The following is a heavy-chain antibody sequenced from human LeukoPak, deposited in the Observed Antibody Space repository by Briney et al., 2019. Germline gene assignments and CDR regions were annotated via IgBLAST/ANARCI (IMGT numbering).Heavy chain of an antibody. CDR3: ARFSNDHGVKFDY. CDR2: INHSGST. Sequence: SETLSLTCAVYGGSFSGYYWSWIRQPPGKGLEWIGEINHSGSTNYNPSLKSRVTISVDTSKNQFSLKLDSVTVADTAVYYCARFSNDHGVKFDYWGQGTPVTVSS. J-gene: IGHJ4*02. CDR1: GGSFSGYY. D-gene: IGHD4-17*01. V-gene: IGHV4-34*01.